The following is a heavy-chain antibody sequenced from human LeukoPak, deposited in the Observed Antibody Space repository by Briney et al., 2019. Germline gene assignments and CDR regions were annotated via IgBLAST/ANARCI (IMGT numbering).Heavy chain of an antibody. Sequence: GRSLRLSCTASGFTFSSYTMHWVRRAPGKGLEWVAVISHDGNIKYHADSMKDRFTISRGNSRNTLYLQMNNLRPEDTAVYSCARAKYYDSRGYSVREAYDIWGQGTMVTVSS. V-gene: IGHV3-30*04. D-gene: IGHD3-22*01. CDR2: ISHDGNIK. CDR1: GFTFSSYT. CDR3: ARAKYYDSRGYSVREAYDI. J-gene: IGHJ3*02.